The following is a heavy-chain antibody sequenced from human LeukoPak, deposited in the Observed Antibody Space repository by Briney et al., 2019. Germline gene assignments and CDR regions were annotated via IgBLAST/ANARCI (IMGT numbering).Heavy chain of an antibody. D-gene: IGHD3-10*01. CDR3: ARVSVRGAYGMDV. J-gene: IGHJ6*02. V-gene: IGHV1-2*02. CDR2: INLNSGGT. Sequence: ASVKVSCKASGYTFTGYYMHWLRQAPGQGLEWMGWINLNSGGTNYAQKFQGRVTMTRDTSISTAYMELRRLRSDDTAVYYCARVSVRGAYGMDVWGQGTTVTVSS. CDR1: GYTFTGYY.